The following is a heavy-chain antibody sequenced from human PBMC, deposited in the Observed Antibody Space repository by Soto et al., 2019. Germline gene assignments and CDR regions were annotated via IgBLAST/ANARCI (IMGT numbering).Heavy chain of an antibody. CDR3: ARDQEYGSGSYRT. D-gene: IGHD3-10*01. J-gene: IGHJ5*02. Sequence: GGSLRLSCAASGFTFSDYYMNWIRQAPGKGLEWVSYISNSGSTIYYADAVKGRFTISRDNAKNSLYLQMNSQRAEDTAVYYCARDQEYGSGSYRTWGQGTLVTVSS. CDR2: ISNSGSTI. CDR1: GFTFSDYY. V-gene: IGHV3-11*01.